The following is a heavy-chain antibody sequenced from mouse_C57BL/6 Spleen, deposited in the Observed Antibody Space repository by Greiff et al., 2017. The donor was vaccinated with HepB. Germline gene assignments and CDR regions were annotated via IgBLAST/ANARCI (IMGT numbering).Heavy chain of an antibody. J-gene: IGHJ4*01. CDR3: ARYLYYAMDY. Sequence: VQLKESGPGLVKPSQSLSLTCSVTGYSITSGYYWNWIRQFPGNKLEWMGYISYDGSNNYNPSLKNRISITRDTSNNQIFLKLNSVTTENTATYYCARYLYYAMDYWGQGTSVTVSS. CDR2: ISYDGSN. D-gene: IGHD5-1*01. V-gene: IGHV3-6*01. CDR1: GYSITSGYY.